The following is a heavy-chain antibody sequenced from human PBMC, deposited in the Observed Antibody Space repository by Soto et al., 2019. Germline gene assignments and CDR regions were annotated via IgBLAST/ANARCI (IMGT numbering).Heavy chain of an antibody. J-gene: IGHJ4*02. CDR3: AREVRLPFGAVIVPHYSFDY. CDR1: GFTFSSYS. D-gene: IGHD3-16*02. CDR2: ISSSSSTI. Sequence: VGSLRLSCAASGFTFSSYSMNWVRQAPGKGLEWVSYISSSSSTIHYSDSVKGRFTISRDNSKNTLYLQMNSLRAEDTAVYYCAREVRLPFGAVIVPHYSFDYRGQGTLVTSPQ. V-gene: IGHV3-48*01.